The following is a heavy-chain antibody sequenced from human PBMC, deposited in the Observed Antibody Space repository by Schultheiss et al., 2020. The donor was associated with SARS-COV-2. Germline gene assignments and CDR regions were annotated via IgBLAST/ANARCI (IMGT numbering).Heavy chain of an antibody. Sequence: GGSLRLSCAASGFTFSKSWMTWVRQAPGKGLEWVANIKQDGSEKSYVDSVKGRFTIFRDNAKNLLYLEMNSLRADDTAVYYCARVQWFRRDYWGQGTLVTVSS. D-gene: IGHD3-10*01. J-gene: IGHJ4*02. CDR1: GFTFSKSW. V-gene: IGHV3-7*03. CDR2: IKQDGSEK. CDR3: ARVQWFRRDY.